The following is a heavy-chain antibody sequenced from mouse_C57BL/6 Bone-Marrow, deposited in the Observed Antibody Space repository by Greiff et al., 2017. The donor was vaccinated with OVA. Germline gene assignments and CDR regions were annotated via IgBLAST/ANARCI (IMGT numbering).Heavy chain of an antibody. CDR2: ISDSGST. J-gene: IGHJ1*03. V-gene: IGHV3-8*01. CDR3: ARYKATVVATEGYFDV. Sequence: EVQVVESGPGLAKPSQTLSLTCSVTGYSITSDYWNWIRKFPGNKLEYMGYISDSGSTYYNPSLKSRISITRDTSKNQYYLQLNSVTTEDTATYYCARYKATVVATEGYFDVWGTGTTVTVSS. D-gene: IGHD1-1*01. CDR1: GYSITSDY.